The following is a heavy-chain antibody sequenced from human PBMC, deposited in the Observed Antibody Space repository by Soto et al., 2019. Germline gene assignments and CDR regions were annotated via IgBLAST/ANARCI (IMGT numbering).Heavy chain of an antibody. Sequence: VQLVDSGGGLVQPGGSLRLSCAASEFTFSSYGMHWVRQAPGKGLEWVAVISYDGSNKYYADSVKGRFTISRDNSKNTLYLQMNSLRAEDTAVYYCAKDRIGLLWFGEDQDYWGQGTLVTVSS. CDR3: AKDRIGLLWFGEDQDY. CDR1: EFTFSSYG. J-gene: IGHJ4*02. V-gene: IGHV3-30*18. CDR2: ISYDGSNK. D-gene: IGHD3-10*01.